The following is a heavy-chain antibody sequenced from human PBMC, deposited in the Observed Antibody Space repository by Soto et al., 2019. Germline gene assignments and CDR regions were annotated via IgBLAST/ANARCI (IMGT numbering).Heavy chain of an antibody. V-gene: IGHV3-23*01. J-gene: IGHJ3*02. Sequence: PGGSLRLSCAASGFTFSSYAMSWVRQAPGKGLEWVSAIGGSGGSTYYADSVKGRFTISRDNSKNTLYLQMNSLRAEDTAVYYCAKDRIGHPRRPLDALDIWGQGTMVTVSS. CDR2: IGGSGGST. CDR1: GFTFSSYA. CDR3: AKDRIGHPRRPLDALDI. D-gene: IGHD2-15*01.